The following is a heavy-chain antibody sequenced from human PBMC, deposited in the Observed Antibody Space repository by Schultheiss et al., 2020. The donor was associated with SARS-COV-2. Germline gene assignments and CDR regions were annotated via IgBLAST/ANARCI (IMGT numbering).Heavy chain of an antibody. CDR1: GFTFSTYA. J-gene: IGHJ4*02. CDR2: ISSSSYT. D-gene: IGHD1-26*01. V-gene: IGHV3-21*05. CDR3: ARDLVGATLDY. Sequence: GGSLRLSCAASGFTFSTYAMHWVRQAPGKGLEWVSYISSSSYTNYADSVKGRFTISRDNAKNSLYLQMNSLRAEDTAVYYCARDLVGATLDYWGQGTLVTVSS.